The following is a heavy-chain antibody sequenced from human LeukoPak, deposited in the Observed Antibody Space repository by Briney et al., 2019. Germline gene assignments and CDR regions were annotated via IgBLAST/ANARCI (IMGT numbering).Heavy chain of an antibody. CDR3: AKSYTGVNNAFEI. V-gene: IGHV3-23*01. Sequence: GGSLRLSCAASGFTFSSYAMSWVRQAPGKGLDWVSTISGSGDNTYYADSVKGRFTISRDNSQNTVYLQMNSLRAEDTAIYYCAKSYTGVNNAFEIWGQGTLVTVSS. CDR2: ISGSGDNT. D-gene: IGHD2-8*02. CDR1: GFTFSSYA. J-gene: IGHJ3*02.